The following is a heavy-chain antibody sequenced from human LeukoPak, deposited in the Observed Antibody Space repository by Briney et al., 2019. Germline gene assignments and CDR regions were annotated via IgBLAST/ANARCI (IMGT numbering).Heavy chain of an antibody. Sequence: GASVKVSCKASGYTFTSYGISWVRQAPGQGLEWMGWISAYNGNTNYAQKLQGRVTMTTDTSTSTAYMELRSLRSDDTAVYYCARISGNYDYVWGRKYYFDYWGQGTLVTVSS. CDR3: ARISGNYDYVWGRKYYFDY. V-gene: IGHV1-18*01. CDR1: GYTFTSYG. J-gene: IGHJ4*02. CDR2: ISAYNGNT. D-gene: IGHD3-16*01.